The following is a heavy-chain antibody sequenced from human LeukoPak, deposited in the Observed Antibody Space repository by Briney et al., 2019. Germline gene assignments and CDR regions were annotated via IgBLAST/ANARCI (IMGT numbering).Heavy chain of an antibody. CDR3: ARGGYYYDSSGVDY. CDR2: ISYDGSNK. J-gene: IGHJ4*02. Sequence: PGGSLRLSCAASGFTFSSYAMHWVRQAPGKGLEWVAVISYDGSNKYYADSVKGRFTISRDNSKNTLYLQMNSLRAEDTAVYYCARGGYYYDSSGVDYWGQGTLVTVSS. V-gene: IGHV3-30-3*01. CDR1: GFTFSSYA. D-gene: IGHD3-22*01.